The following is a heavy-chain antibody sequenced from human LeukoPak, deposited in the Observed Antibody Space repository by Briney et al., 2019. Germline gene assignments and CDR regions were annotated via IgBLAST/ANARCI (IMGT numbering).Heavy chain of an antibody. J-gene: IGHJ4*02. Sequence: GGSLRLSCAASGFTFSSHVMSWVRQPPGKGLAWVSSISARGRSTYYADSVKGRFAISRDSSKNTLYLQMNSLRAEDSAVYYCAKDAAYYFDSSAYYDYWGQGTLVTVSS. V-gene: IGHV3-23*01. CDR1: GFTFSSHV. CDR3: AKDAAYYFDSSAYYDY. CDR2: ISARGRST. D-gene: IGHD3-22*01.